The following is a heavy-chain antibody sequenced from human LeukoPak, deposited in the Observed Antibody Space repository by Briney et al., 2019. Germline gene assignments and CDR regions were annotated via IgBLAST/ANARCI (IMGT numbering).Heavy chain of an antibody. D-gene: IGHD4-11*01. Sequence: PGWSVRLSWSASGFTFSSYAMHWVRQAAGKGLEYVSAISSNGGSTYYAVSMKGRFTISSDNSKNTVYLQMSSLRAEDTAVYYCARSYRNHLFGMDVWGQGTTVTVTS. V-gene: IGHV3-64D*09. CDR2: ISSNGGST. CDR3: ARSYRNHLFGMDV. J-gene: IGHJ6*02. CDR1: GFTFSSYA.